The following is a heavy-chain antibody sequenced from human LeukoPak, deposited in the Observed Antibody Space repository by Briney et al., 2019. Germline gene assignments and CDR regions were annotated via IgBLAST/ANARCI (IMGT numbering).Heavy chain of an antibody. CDR2: IYHTGSA. J-gene: IGHJ4*02. D-gene: IGHD2-2*01. CDR1: GYSFTSGHY. CDR3: ARYCTRTTCILRGFDY. Sequence: SKTLSLTCSVSGYSFTSGHYWGWIRQPPGKGLEWIANIYHTGSAHYNPSLKSRVTISVDTSKNQFSLKLSSVTAADTAVYYCARYCTRTTCILRGFDYWGQGTLVTVSS. V-gene: IGHV4-38-2*01.